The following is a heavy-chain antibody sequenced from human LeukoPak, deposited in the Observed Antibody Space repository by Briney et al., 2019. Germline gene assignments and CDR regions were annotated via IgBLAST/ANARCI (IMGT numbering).Heavy chain of an antibody. D-gene: IGHD6-13*01. CDR3: ARGPAAGIDTGHYDY. Sequence: SETLSLTCTVSGGPIRSYYWTWIRQPPGKGLEWIGHIYYTGSTTYNPSLKSRVTISVDTSKNQFPLKLTSVTTADTAVYYCARGPAAGIDTGHYDYWGQGTLVTVSS. CDR1: GGPIRSYY. V-gene: IGHV4-59*01. J-gene: IGHJ4*02. CDR2: IYYTGST.